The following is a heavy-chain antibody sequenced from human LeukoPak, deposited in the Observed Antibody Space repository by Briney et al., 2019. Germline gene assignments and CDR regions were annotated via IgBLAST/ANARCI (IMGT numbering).Heavy chain of an antibody. V-gene: IGHV3-64*04. D-gene: IGHD2-15*01. CDR2: ISSTGGST. CDR3: AKSCSGGSCFDP. CDR1: GFTFSNYA. Sequence: GGSLRLSCSASGFTFSNYAMHWVRQAPGKGLEYVSVISSTGGSTYYADSVKGRFTVSRDNSKNTLYLQMNSLRAEDTAVYYCAKSCSGGSCFDPWGQGTLVTVSS. J-gene: IGHJ5*02.